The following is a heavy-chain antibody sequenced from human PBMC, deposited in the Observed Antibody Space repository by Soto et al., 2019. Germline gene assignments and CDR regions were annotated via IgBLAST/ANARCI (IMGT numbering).Heavy chain of an antibody. D-gene: IGHD2-8*01. J-gene: IGHJ3*02. V-gene: IGHV4-59*12. Sequence: SETLSLTCTVSGGSISSYYWSWIRQPPGKGLEWIGYIYHSGSTYYNPSLKSRVTISVDRSKNQFSLKLSSVTAADTAVYYCARGSLGYCTNGVCGAFDIWGQGTMVTVSS. CDR2: IYHSGST. CDR3: ARGSLGYCTNGVCGAFDI. CDR1: GGSISSYY.